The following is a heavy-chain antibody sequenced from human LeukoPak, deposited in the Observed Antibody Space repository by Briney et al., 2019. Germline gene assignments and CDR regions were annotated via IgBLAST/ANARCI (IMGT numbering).Heavy chain of an antibody. CDR2: IYHSGST. CDR3: ARPGGAGDFDY. Sequence: PSETLSLTCTVSGGSISTYYWSWIRQPPGKGLEWIGSIYHSGSTYYNPSLKSRVTISVDTSKNQFSLKLSSVTAADTAVYYCARPGGAGDFDYWGQGTLVTVSS. V-gene: IGHV4-59*08. D-gene: IGHD3-16*01. J-gene: IGHJ4*02. CDR1: GGSISTYY.